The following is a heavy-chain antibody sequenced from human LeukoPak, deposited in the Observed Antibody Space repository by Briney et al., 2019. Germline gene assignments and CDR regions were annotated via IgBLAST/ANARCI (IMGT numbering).Heavy chain of an antibody. Sequence: SETLSLTCSASGGSISSGGYYWSWIRQHPGKGLEWIGYVPYSGSTFYNPSLKSRVTISLDTTKNQFSLRLTSVTAAVTAVYYCAVKIAAAGFYWGQGTLVTVSS. CDR3: AVKIAAAGFY. V-gene: IGHV4-31*03. CDR2: VPYSGST. J-gene: IGHJ4*02. D-gene: IGHD6-13*01. CDR1: GGSISSGGYY.